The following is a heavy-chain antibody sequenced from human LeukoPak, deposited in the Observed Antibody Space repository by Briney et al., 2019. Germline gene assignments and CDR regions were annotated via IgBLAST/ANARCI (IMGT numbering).Heavy chain of an antibody. CDR2: INPNSGGT. V-gene: IGHV1-2*02. CDR1: GYTFTGYY. J-gene: IGHJ5*02. Sequence: ASVKVSCKASGYTFTGYYMHRVRQAPGQGLEWMGWINPNSGGTNYAQKFQGRVTMTRDTSISTAYMELSRLRSDDTAVYYCARDQAPQWLEPQNWFDPWGQGTLVTVSS. D-gene: IGHD6-19*01. CDR3: ARDQAPQWLEPQNWFDP.